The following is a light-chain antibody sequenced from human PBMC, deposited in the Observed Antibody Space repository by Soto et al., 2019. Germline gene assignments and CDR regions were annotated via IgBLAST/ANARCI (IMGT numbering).Light chain of an antibody. CDR2: GTG. Sequence: EIVLTQSPGTLSLSPGQRATLSCRASQSVSRSYLAWYQHKRGQAPRLLMFGTGSRATGIPDRFSGTGSGTDFTLIINRLEPEDFAVYYCQQYGSSPWTFGQGTKVDIK. V-gene: IGKV3-20*01. CDR1: QSVSRSY. CDR3: QQYGSSPWT. J-gene: IGKJ1*01.